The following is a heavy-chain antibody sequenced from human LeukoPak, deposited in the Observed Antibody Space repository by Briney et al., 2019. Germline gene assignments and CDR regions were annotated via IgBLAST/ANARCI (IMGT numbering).Heavy chain of an antibody. J-gene: IGHJ5*01. V-gene: IGHV1-2*02. CDR2: VTPSTGDT. CDR1: GYTFTVYY. Sequence: GASVTVSCKASGYTFTVYYIHWLRQAPGHRLEWMGWVTPSTGDTFYAQNFRGRVTMTKDTSISTAYMQLGGLKSDDTAVYYCARDIAPSGSWWFDSWGQGTLVSVSS. D-gene: IGHD6-13*01. CDR3: ARDIAPSGSWWFDS.